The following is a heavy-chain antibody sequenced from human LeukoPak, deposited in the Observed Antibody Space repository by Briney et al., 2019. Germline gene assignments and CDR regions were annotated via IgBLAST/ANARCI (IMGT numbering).Heavy chain of an antibody. CDR3: ARDTGSSGWSSFDY. D-gene: IGHD6-19*01. CDR2: ISNDGGST. Sequence: PGGSLRLSCAASRFTFSIYAMSWVRQAPGKGLEWVSGISNDGGSTYYADSVKGRFTISRDNSKNTLYLQMNSLRAEDTAVYYCARDTGSSGWSSFDYWGQGTLVTVTS. CDR1: RFTFSIYA. J-gene: IGHJ4*02. V-gene: IGHV3-23*01.